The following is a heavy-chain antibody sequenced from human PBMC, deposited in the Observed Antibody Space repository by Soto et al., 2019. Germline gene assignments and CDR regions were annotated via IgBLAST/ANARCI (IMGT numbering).Heavy chain of an antibody. J-gene: IGHJ4*02. V-gene: IGHV4-59*02. Sequence: PSETLSLTCTVSGGSVSNYYWTWIRQPPGKGLEWIGHVYYSGSTNYSPSLKSRVTISVDTSKNQFSLKLSSVTAADTAVYYCARASSGWLFHYWGQGTLVTVSS. CDR1: GGSVSNYY. CDR3: ARASSGWLFHY. D-gene: IGHD6-19*01. CDR2: VYYSGST.